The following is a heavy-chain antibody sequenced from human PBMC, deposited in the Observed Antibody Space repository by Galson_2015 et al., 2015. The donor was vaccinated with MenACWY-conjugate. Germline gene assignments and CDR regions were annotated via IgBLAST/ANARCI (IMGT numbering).Heavy chain of an antibody. V-gene: IGHV1-18*01. CDR3: AREGIRRGKPVDIDV. Sequence: SVKVSCKASGYTFARFGITWVRQAPGQGLEWMGWISGYNSNTKYAQKFQDRVTMTTDTSTTTMYMELRSPRAEDTAVYYCAREGIRRGKPVDIDVWVRGTPLTVS. CDR2: ISGYNSNT. CDR1: GYTFARFG. D-gene: IGHD1-14*01. J-gene: IGHJ6*03.